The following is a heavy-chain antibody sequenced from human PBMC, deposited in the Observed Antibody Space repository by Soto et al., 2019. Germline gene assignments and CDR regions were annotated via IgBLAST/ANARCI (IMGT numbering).Heavy chain of an antibody. Sequence: GGSLRLSCAASGFTFSSYAISWVRQAPGKGLEWVSAISGSGGSTYYADSVKGRFTISRDNSKNTLYLQMNSLRAEDTAVYYCAKRSSGYIAFDIWGQGTMVTVS. J-gene: IGHJ3*02. D-gene: IGHD3-22*01. CDR3: AKRSSGYIAFDI. CDR2: ISGSGGST. CDR1: GFTFSSYA. V-gene: IGHV3-23*01.